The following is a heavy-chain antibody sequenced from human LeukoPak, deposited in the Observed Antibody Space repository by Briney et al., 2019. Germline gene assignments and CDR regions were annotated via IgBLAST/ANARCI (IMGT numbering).Heavy chain of an antibody. CDR3: VSSYGMDV. CDR1: GFTFTSYW. J-gene: IGHJ6*02. CDR2: IKEDGSEE. Sequence: TGGSLRLSCAGSGFTFTSYWMSWVRQAPGKGLEWVANIKEDGSEEYYVDSVKGRFTISRDNAEKSLYLQMNGLRAEDTAVYYCVSSYGMDVWGQGTTVTVSS. V-gene: IGHV3-7*01.